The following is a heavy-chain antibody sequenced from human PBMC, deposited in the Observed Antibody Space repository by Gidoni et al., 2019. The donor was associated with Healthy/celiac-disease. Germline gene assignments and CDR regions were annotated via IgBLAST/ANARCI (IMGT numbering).Heavy chain of an antibody. CDR1: GFTFSSYG. D-gene: IGHD2-15*01. V-gene: IGHV3-33*01. CDR3: AREKDCSGGSCYSDAFDI. Sequence: QVQLVESGGGVVQPGRSLRLSCAASGFTFSSYGMHWVRQAPGKGLEWVAVLWYDGSNKYYADSVKGRFTISRDNSKNTLYLQMNSLRAEDTAVYYCAREKDCSGGSCYSDAFDIWGQGTMVTVSS. CDR2: LWYDGSNK. J-gene: IGHJ3*02.